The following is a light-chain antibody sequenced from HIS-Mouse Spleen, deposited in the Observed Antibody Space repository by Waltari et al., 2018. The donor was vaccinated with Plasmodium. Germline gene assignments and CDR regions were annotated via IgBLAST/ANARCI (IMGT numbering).Light chain of an antibody. CDR2: KDS. CDR1: ALPKQS. V-gene: IGLV3-25*03. J-gene: IGLJ3*02. Sequence: SYELTQPPSVSVSPGQTARITCYGDALPKQSAYWYQQKPGQAPVLVIYKDSERTSGIPERFSGSSSGTTVTLTISGVQAEDEADYYCQSADSSGTYWVFGGGTKLTVL. CDR3: QSADSSGTYWV.